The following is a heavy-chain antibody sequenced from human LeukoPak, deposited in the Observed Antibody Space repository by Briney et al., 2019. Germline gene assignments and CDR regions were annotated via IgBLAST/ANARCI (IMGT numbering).Heavy chain of an antibody. Sequence: SETLSLTCTVSGGSISSSSYYWGWIRQPPGKGLEWIGSIYYSGSTYYNPSLKSRVTISVDTSKNQFTLKLSSVTAADTAVYYCARLRRYYFDYWGQGTLVTVSS. CDR1: GGSISSSSYY. CDR3: ARLRRYYFDY. V-gene: IGHV4-39*01. J-gene: IGHJ4*02. CDR2: IYYSGST. D-gene: IGHD4-17*01.